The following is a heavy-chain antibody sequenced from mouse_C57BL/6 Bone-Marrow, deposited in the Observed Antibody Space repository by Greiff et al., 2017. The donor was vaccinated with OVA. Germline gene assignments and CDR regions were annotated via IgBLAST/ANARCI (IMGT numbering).Heavy chain of an antibody. Sequence: QVQLQQSGPELVKPGASVKISCKASGYALSSSWMNWVKQRPGKGLEWIGRIYPGDGDTNYNGKFKGKATLTADTSSSTAYMQLSSLTSEDSAVYYCAKQEGIYYYGPWFAYWGQGTLVTVSA. CDR3: AKQEGIYYYGPWFAY. CDR1: GYALSSSW. CDR2: IYPGDGDT. V-gene: IGHV1-82*01. J-gene: IGHJ3*01. D-gene: IGHD1-1*01.